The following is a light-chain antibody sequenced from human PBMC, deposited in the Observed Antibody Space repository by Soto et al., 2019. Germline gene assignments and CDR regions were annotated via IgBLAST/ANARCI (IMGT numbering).Light chain of an antibody. Sequence: DIHLTQSPSSLSASVGDSVTITCRSSQNINKYLKWYEHRPGNAPKLLIYAASRWQTGVPTRFSGAGAWTFVTHTISKQQLEDVASYYFQQSYCSPGAFGRGTKVEI. CDR2: AAS. CDR3: QQSYCSPGA. J-gene: IGKJ1*01. V-gene: IGKV1-39*01. CDR1: QNINKY.